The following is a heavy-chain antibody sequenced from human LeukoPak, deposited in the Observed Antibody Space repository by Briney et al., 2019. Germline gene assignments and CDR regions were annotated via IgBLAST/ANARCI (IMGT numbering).Heavy chain of an antibody. CDR2: INPNSGGT. CDR1: GYTFTGYY. D-gene: IGHD4-17*01. V-gene: IGHV1-2*02. J-gene: IGHJ4*02. CDR3: ARVGLTTVTTSGNY. Sequence: ASVKVSCKASGYTFTGYYMHWVRQAPGQGREWMGWINPNSGGTNYAQKFQGRVTMTRDTSISTAYMELSRLRSDDTAVYYCARVGLTTVTTSGNYWGQGTLVTVSS.